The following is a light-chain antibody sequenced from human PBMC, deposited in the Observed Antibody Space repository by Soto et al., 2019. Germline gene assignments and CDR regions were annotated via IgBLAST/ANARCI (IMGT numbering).Light chain of an antibody. V-gene: IGKV3-20*01. Sequence: ENVMTQSPGTLSLAPGDRATLSCRAMQSVSTNYLAWYQQKPGQAPRLLIYGASSRASGIPDRFRGSGSGTDFTLTISRLEPEDFAVYYCQQYANSHGTFGQGTKVEMK. CDR3: QQYANSHGT. CDR1: QSVSTNY. J-gene: IGKJ1*01. CDR2: GAS.